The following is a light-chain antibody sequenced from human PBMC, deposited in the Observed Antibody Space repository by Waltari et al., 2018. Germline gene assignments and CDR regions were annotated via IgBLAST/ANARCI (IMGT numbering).Light chain of an antibody. J-gene: IGKJ5*01. CDR2: AAS. Sequence: DIQMTQSPSSLSASVGDGVTITCRASQTISRYLNWYQQKPGKVPKLLIFAASSLQSAVPSRFSGSGSGTDFTLTISSLYHEDFATYYCQQGYSTPLTFGQGTRLEI. V-gene: IGKV1-39*01. CDR3: QQGYSTPLT. CDR1: QTISRY.